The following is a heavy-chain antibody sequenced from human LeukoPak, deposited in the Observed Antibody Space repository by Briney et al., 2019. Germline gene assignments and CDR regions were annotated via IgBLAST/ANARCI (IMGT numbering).Heavy chain of an antibody. CDR1: GFTFSSYG. CDR3: ARDRDRAEFYFDY. J-gene: IGHJ4*02. Sequence: PGGSLRLSCAASGFTFSSYGMHWVRQAPGKGLEWVAVISYDGSNKYYADSVKGRFTISRDNSKNTLYLQMNSLRAEDTAVYYCARDRDRAEFYFDYWGQGTLVTVSS. V-gene: IGHV3-30*03. CDR2: ISYDGSNK. D-gene: IGHD1-14*01.